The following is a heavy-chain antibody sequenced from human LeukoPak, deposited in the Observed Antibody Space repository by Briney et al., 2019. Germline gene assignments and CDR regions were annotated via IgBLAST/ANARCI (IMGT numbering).Heavy chain of an antibody. J-gene: IGHJ4*02. V-gene: IGHV4-34*01. CDR1: GGSISSSY. D-gene: IGHD5-24*01. CDR3: ARREEMATIYY. CDR2: INHSGST. Sequence: SETLSLTCTVSGGSISSSYWSWIRQPPGKGLEWIGEINHSGSTDYNPSLKSRVTISVDTSKNQFSLKLNSVAAADTAVYYCARREEMATIYYWGQGTLVTVSS.